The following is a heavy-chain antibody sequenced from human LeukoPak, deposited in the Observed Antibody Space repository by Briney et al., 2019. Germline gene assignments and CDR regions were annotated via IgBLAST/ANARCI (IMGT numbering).Heavy chain of an antibody. Sequence: GASVKVSCKASGYSFTGYYMHWVRQAPGQGLECMGWINPNSGGTNYAQKFQGRVTMTRDTSISTAYMELSRLRSDDTAVYYCARNMVRGVIPPGTYWGQGTLVTVSS. CDR1: GYSFTGYY. J-gene: IGHJ4*02. CDR2: INPNSGGT. V-gene: IGHV1-2*02. CDR3: ARNMVRGVIPPGTY. D-gene: IGHD3-10*01.